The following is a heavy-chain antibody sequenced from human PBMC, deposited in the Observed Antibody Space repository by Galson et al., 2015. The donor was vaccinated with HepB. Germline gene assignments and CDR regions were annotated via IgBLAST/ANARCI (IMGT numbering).Heavy chain of an antibody. Sequence: SLRLSCAASGFTFSNYWMTWVRQAPGKGLEWVANIKQDGSEKYYVDSVKGRFTISRDNAKNSLYLQMNSLRAEDTAVYYCARDIGLNWGQGTMVTVSS. J-gene: IGHJ3*01. CDR3: ARDIGLN. D-gene: IGHD3-16*01. V-gene: IGHV3-7*01. CDR1: GFTFSNYW. CDR2: IKQDGSEK.